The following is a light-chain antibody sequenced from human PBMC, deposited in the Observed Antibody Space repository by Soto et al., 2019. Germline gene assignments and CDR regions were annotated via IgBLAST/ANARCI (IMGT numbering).Light chain of an antibody. CDR3: LHTSTFPTT. J-gene: IGKJ1*01. CDR1: QSFDSNY. CDR2: GAS. V-gene: IGKV3-20*01. Sequence: EIVLTQSPGALSLSPGERATLSCRASQSFDSNYLAWYQQKPGQAPRLLIYGASSRATGIPDRFSGSVSGTDFTLTISRLEPEDLATYFCLHTSTFPTTFGQGTKV.